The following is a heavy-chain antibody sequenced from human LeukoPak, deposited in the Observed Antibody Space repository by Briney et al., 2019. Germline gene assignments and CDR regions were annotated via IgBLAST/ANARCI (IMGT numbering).Heavy chain of an antibody. D-gene: IGHD3-10*01. CDR3: ARVSYNAGSFISGGWFDP. J-gene: IGHJ5*02. Sequence: SETLSLTCDVSGGSTSRRYWSWIRLPAGKGLEWIGRVHTSGSPDYSPSLKSRVTMSVDTSKNQVSLRLSSMTAADTAVYFCARVSYNAGSFISGGWFDPWGQGIRVTVFS. CDR2: VHTSGSP. V-gene: IGHV4-4*07. CDR1: GGSTSRRY.